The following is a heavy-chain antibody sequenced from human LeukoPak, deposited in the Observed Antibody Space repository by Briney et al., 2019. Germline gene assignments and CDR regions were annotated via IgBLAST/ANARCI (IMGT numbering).Heavy chain of an antibody. Sequence: GGSLRLSCAASGFTFSYFGMQWVRQAPGEGLEWVALIWHDGSKRYYADSVKGRFTISRDSSKNTLYLQMYSLRADDTAVYYCASGDYAGYFDYWGQGTLVTVSS. J-gene: IGHJ4*02. CDR2: IWHDGSKR. CDR3: ASGDYAGYFDY. D-gene: IGHD4-17*01. V-gene: IGHV3-33*01. CDR1: GFTFSYFG.